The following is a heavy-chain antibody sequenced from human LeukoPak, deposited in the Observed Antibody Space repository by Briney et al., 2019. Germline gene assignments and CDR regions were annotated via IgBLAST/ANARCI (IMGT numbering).Heavy chain of an antibody. Sequence: SETLSLTCTVSGGSISNFYWSWIRQPPGKGLEWIGYISYSGSTNYNPSLKSRVTISVDTSKNQFSLKLNSVTAADTAVYYCARAGGWRTAALDFDYWGQGTLVTVSS. CDR3: ARAGGWRTAALDFDY. D-gene: IGHD6-13*01. CDR2: ISYSGST. J-gene: IGHJ4*02. V-gene: IGHV4-59*01. CDR1: GGSISNFY.